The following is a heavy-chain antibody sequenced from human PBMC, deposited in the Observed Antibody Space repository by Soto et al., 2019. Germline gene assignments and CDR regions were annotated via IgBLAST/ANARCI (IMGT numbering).Heavy chain of an antibody. CDR3: ARHPERIAEIGWFDP. Sequence: GVSLRICFAASGFTFSSYSMYSVRQAPGKGLEWVSYISSSSSTIYYADSVKGRFTISRDNAKNSLYLQMNSLRAEDTAVYYCARHPERIAEIGWFDPWGQGT. CDR2: ISSSSSTI. V-gene: IGHV3-48*01. D-gene: IGHD6-13*01. CDR1: GFTFSSYS. J-gene: IGHJ5*02.